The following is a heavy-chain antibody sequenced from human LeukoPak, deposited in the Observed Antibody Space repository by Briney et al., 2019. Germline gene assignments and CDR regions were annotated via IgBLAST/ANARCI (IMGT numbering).Heavy chain of an antibody. CDR2: INHSGST. J-gene: IGHJ4*02. V-gene: IGHV4-34*01. CDR3: ARGQPSIAAAGTGVDY. D-gene: IGHD6-13*01. Sequence: SETLSLTCAVYGGSLSGYYWSWIRQPPGKGLEWIGEINHSGSTNYNPSLKSRVTISVDTSKNQFSLKLSSVTAADTAVYYCARGQPSIAAAGTGVDYWGQGTLVTVSS. CDR1: GGSLSGYY.